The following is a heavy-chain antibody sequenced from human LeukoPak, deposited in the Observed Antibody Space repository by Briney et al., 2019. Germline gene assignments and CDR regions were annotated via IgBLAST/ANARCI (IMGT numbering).Heavy chain of an antibody. J-gene: IGHJ4*02. CDR1: GYSFTSYG. CDR2: ISGYNGNT. V-gene: IGHV1-18*01. Sequence: GASVKVSYKASGYSFTSYGITWVRQAPGQGLEWMGWISGYNGNTKYAQKFQGRVTMTTDTSTSTAYMELRSLRSDDTAVYYCARDYGDYPSYWGQGTLVTVSS. CDR3: ARDYGDYPSY. D-gene: IGHD4-17*01.